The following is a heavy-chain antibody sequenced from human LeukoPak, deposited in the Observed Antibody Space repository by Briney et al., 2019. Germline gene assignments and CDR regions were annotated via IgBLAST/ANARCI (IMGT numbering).Heavy chain of an antibody. CDR1: GDSISRYY. CDR2: ISYSGGT. D-gene: IGHD3-9*01. CDR3: AREGYYDILTGYSY. Sequence: SETLSLTCTVSGDSISRYYWSWIRQPPGKGLEWIGYISYSGGTSYNPSLKSRVTISLDTSKNQFSLKLSSVTAADTAVYYCAREGYYDILTGYSYWGQGTLVTVSS. J-gene: IGHJ4*02. V-gene: IGHV4-59*12.